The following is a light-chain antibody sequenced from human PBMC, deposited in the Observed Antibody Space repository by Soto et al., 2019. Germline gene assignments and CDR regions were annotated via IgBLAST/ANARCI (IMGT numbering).Light chain of an antibody. CDR1: QSISVF. CDR3: QPSCGTPRLT. CDR2: AAS. V-gene: IGKV1-39*01. Sequence: DIQMTQSPSSLSASVGDRVTISCRASQSISVFLNWYQQTPGKAPKLLIFAASSLQSGVPSRFSGSGSGTDFTLTISSLQPEDFATYYCQPSCGTPRLTFGGGTKVQIK. J-gene: IGKJ4*01.